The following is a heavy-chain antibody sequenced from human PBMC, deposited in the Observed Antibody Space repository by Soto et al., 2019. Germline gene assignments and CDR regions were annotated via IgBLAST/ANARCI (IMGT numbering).Heavy chain of an antibody. CDR3: ARERCSSTSCYTGYYYYGMDV. CDR2: IMPIFGTA. J-gene: IGHJ6*02. Sequence: QVQLVQSGAEVKKPGSSVKVSCKASGGTFSSYAISWVRQAPGQGLEWMGGIMPIFGTANYAQKFQGRVTITAEESTSTAYMELSSLRSEDTAVYYCARERCSSTSCYTGYYYYGMDVWGQGTTVTVSS. CDR1: GGTFSSYA. V-gene: IGHV1-69*01. D-gene: IGHD2-2*02.